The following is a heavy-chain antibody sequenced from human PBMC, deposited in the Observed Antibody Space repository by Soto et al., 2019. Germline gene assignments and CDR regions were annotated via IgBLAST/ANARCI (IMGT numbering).Heavy chain of an antibody. CDR3: ARTPQSGNDFHV. D-gene: IGHD3-3*01. Sequence: EVHVVESGGGLVQPGGSLRLSCAASGFTFSDYYMDWVCQAPGKGLEWVGRARGKALSYSTEYASSVKGRFTISRDDSHNSMYLQMNSLKTEDTAVYYCARTPQSGNDFHVWGQGTTVTVSS. J-gene: IGHJ6*02. V-gene: IGHV3-72*01. CDR1: GFTFSDYY. CDR2: ARGKALSYST.